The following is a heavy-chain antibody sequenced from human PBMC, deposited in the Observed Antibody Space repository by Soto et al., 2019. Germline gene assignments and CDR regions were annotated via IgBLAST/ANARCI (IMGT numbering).Heavy chain of an antibody. Sequence: QVQLVQSGAEVKKPGASVTVSCRSSGDTFTDYYMHWVRQAPGQGLEWMGWINPNSGVTKYAQKCQGWVTMTRDTSIRTVYMQLSRLRSGDTAVYYCARESGGATATLDYYYFYMDVWGTGTTVTVSS. V-gene: IGHV1-2*04. CDR1: GDTFTDYY. D-gene: IGHD5-12*01. J-gene: IGHJ6*03. CDR3: ARESGGATATLDYYYFYMDV. CDR2: INPNSGVT.